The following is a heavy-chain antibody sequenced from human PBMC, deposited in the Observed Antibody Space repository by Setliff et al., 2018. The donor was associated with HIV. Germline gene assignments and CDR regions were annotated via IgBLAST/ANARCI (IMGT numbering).Heavy chain of an antibody. CDR2: INAADGNT. D-gene: IGHD4-17*01. J-gene: IGHJ6*03. V-gene: IGHV1-3*01. CDR1: GYTFTTSG. CDR3: ARGPSLTTVTTRGDYMDV. Sequence: ASVKVSCKTSGYTFTTSGISWVRQAPGQRLEWMGWINAADGNTKYSQKLQGRVTITRDTSASTAHMELSSLRSEDTAVYYCARGPSLTTVTTRGDYMDVWGKGTTVTGLL.